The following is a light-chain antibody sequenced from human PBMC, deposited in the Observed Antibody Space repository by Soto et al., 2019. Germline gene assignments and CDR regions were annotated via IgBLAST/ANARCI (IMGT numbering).Light chain of an antibody. CDR1: QSISTY. V-gene: IGKV3-11*01. CDR2: DAS. J-gene: IGKJ4*01. Sequence: IVLTQSPATLSFSPGERATLSCRASQSISTYLACYQQKPGQPTSLLIYDASHRSTGIPARFGGSGSGKDFTLTISNLEPEDFAVYYCHQRSSWPLSFGVGTKVEI. CDR3: HQRSSWPLS.